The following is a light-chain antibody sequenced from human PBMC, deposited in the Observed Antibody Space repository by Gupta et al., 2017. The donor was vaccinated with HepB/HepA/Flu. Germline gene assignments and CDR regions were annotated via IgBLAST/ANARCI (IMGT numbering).Light chain of an antibody. CDR1: NSDIETYNR. Sequence: QSALTQPPSVSGPPGQSVTISCTGTNSDIETYNRVPWYQQPPGTAPKLIIYEVSNRPPGVPDRFSGSKSGNTASLTISGLQTEDEADYYCSSSMSDSFLVFGGGTMLTVL. CDR2: EVS. CDR3: SSSMSDSFLV. J-gene: IGLJ3*02. V-gene: IGLV2-18*02.